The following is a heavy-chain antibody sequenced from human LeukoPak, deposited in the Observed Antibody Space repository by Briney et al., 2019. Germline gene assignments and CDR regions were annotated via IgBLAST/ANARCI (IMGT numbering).Heavy chain of an antibody. CDR1: GNYW. CDR2: INSDGSWT. Sequence: GGSLRLSCAASGNYWMHWVRQAPGKGLVWVSHINSDGSWTSYADSVKGRFTISKDNAKNTVYLQMNDLRAEDTAVYYCVSFYETYWGRGTLVTVSS. V-gene: IGHV3-74*01. CDR3: VSFYETY. J-gene: IGHJ4*02. D-gene: IGHD2-2*01.